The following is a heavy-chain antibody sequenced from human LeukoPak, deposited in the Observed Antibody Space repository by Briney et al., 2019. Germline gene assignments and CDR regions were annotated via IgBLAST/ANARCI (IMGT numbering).Heavy chain of an antibody. J-gene: IGHJ4*02. V-gene: IGHV4-38-2*01. CDR2: IYHSGST. Sequence: SETLSLACAVSGYSISSGYYWGWIRQPPGKGLEWIGSIYHSGSTYYNPSLKSRVTISVDTSKNQFSLKLSSVTAADTAVYYCAGPGVSGYDAMDYWGQGTLVTVSS. CDR3: AGPGVSGYDAMDY. D-gene: IGHD5-12*01. CDR1: GYSISSGYY.